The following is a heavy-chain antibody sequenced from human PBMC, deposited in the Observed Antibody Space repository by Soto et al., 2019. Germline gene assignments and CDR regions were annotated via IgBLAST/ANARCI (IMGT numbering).Heavy chain of an antibody. CDR3: ARSQVRAVTPFEQ. Sequence: QVQLVESGGGVVQPGRSLRLSCEASGFTFSSHGMHWVRQAPGKGLEWVALIWYDGSIKLYADSVKGRFTISRDNSKNMLSLQMNSLRAEDTAVYYCARSQVRAVTPFEQWCPGTLVTVSS. J-gene: IGHJ4*02. V-gene: IGHV3-33*01. D-gene: IGHD3-10*01. CDR1: GFTFSSHG. CDR2: IWYDGSIK.